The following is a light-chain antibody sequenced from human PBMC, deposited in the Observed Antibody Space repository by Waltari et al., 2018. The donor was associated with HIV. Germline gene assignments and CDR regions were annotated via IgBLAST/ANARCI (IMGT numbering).Light chain of an antibody. CDR1: SSDVGSFNF. Sequence: QSALTQPASVSGSPGQSITISCTGTSSDVGSFNFVSWYQQHPGKAPKLMIYEVSKRPSGVSNRFSGSKSDNTASLTISGLQAEDEADYYCCSYAGSSTFVVFGGGTKLTVL. CDR2: EVS. V-gene: IGLV2-23*02. CDR3: CSYAGSSTFVV. J-gene: IGLJ2*01.